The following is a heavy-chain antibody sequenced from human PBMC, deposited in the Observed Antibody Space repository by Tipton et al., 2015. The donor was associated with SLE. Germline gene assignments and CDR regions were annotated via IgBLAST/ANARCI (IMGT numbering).Heavy chain of an antibody. J-gene: IGHJ5*02. CDR2: VYHSGSA. CDR3: ARGVGATPWFDP. V-gene: IGHV4-38-2*01. D-gene: IGHD1-26*01. Sequence: TLSLTCAVSGYSISSAYYWGWIRQPPGKGLEWIGTVYHSGSASYNPSLKSRGTISVDTSKNHFSLKLSSVTAADTAVYYCARGVGATPWFDPWGQGTLVTVSS. CDR1: GYSISSAYY.